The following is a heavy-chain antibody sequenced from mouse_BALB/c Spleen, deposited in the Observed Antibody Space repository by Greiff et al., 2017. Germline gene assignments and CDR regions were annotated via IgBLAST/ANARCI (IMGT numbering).Heavy chain of an antibody. CDR2: ISTYYGDA. CDR1: GYTFTDYA. J-gene: IGHJ4*01. CDR3: ARGLTGTGYYAMDY. V-gene: IGHV1S137*01. D-gene: IGHD4-1*01. Sequence: VQLQQSGAELVRPGVSVKISCKGSGYTFTDYAMHWVKQSHAKSLEWIGVISTYYGDASYNQKFKGKATMTVDKSSSTAYMELARLTSEDSAIYYCARGLTGTGYYAMDYWGQGTSVTVSS.